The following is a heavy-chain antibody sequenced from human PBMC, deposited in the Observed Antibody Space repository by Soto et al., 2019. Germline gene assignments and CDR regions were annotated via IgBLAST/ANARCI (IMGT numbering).Heavy chain of an antibody. V-gene: IGHV1-69*19. D-gene: IGHD2-15*01. CDR1: GGTFSSYA. Sequence: QVQLVQSGAEVKKPGSSVKVSCKASGGTFSSYAISWVRQAPGQGLEWMGGIIPIFGTANYAQKFQGRVTITADESTSTAYMELSSLRSEDTAVYYCASSNLVVVVAATPDYGMDVWGQGTTVTVSS. J-gene: IGHJ6*02. CDR2: IIPIFGTA. CDR3: ASSNLVVVVAATPDYGMDV.